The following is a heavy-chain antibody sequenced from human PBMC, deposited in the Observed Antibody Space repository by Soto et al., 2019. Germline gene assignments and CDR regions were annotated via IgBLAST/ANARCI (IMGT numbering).Heavy chain of an antibody. CDR2: IYYSGST. D-gene: IGHD3-22*01. J-gene: IGHJ4*02. V-gene: IGHV4-59*01. Sequence: SETLSLTCTVSGGSIGNYYWTWIRQPPGKGLEWIGYIYYSGSTNYNPSLKSRVTMSVDTSKNQFSLKLSSVTAADTAVYYCAREAYYYHSGGYHFSYFDYWGQGTLVTVSS. CDR3: AREAYYYHSGGYHFSYFDY. CDR1: GGSIGNYY.